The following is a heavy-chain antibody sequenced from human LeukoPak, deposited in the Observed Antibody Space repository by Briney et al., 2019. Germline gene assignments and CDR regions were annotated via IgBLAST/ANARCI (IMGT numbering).Heavy chain of an antibody. CDR1: SGSISTSNYY. Sequence: SETLSPTCTVSSGSISTSNYYWGWVRQPPGKALEWIGNIFYSGSTYYSPSLKSRVTISLDTSRNQFSLKLNSVTAADTAVYYCANPRTTLDAFDIWGQGTMVTVSS. CDR3: ANPRTTLDAFDI. J-gene: IGHJ3*02. D-gene: IGHD1-1*01. V-gene: IGHV4-39*07. CDR2: IFYSGST.